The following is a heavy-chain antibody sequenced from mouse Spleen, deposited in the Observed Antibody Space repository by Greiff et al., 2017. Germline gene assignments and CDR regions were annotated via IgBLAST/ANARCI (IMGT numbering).Heavy chain of an antibody. Sequence: QVQLHQPGAELVMPGASVKLSCKASGYTFTSYWMHWVKQRPGQGLEWIGEIDPSDSYTNYNQKFKGKATLTVDKSSSTAYMQLSSLTSEDSAVYYCARLGTTVVGDYWGQGTTLTVSS. J-gene: IGHJ2*01. D-gene: IGHD1-1*01. V-gene: IGHV1-69*01. CDR1: GYTFTSYW. CDR2: IDPSDSYT. CDR3: ARLGTTVVGDY.